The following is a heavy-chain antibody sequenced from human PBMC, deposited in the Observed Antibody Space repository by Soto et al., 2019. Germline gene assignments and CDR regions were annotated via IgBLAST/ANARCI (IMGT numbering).Heavy chain of an antibody. CDR1: GFTFSDSW. J-gene: IGHJ5*02. V-gene: IGHV3-7*01. D-gene: IGHD4-4*01. CDR3: VRGGSNYAS. Sequence: PGGSLRLSCTASGFTFSDSWMTWVRQAPGKGLEWVARIKPDESEKKYADSVKGRFSISRDNAKNSMYLQMDSLRGEDTAVYYCVRGGSNYASWGQGTLVTV. CDR2: IKPDESEK.